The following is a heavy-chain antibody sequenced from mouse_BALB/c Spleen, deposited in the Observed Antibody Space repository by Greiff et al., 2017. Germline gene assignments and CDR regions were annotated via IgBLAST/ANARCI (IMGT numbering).Heavy chain of an antibody. Sequence: EVKLQESGPGLVKPSQSLSLTCSVTGYSITSGYYWNWIRQFPGNKLEWMGYISYDGSNNYNPSLKNRISITRDTSKNQFFLKLNSVTTEDTATYYCARAEDSYGYDDGHYYAMDYWGQGTSVTVSS. CDR3: ARAEDSYGYDDGHYYAMDY. CDR1: GYSITSGYY. CDR2: ISYDGSN. D-gene: IGHD2-2*01. J-gene: IGHJ4*01. V-gene: IGHV3-6*02.